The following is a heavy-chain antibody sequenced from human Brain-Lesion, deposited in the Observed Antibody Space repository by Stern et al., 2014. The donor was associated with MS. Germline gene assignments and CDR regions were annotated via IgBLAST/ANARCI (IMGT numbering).Heavy chain of an antibody. CDR3: ARIDRGNYDFWSGYYDYWFDP. CDR2: INQDGSDK. D-gene: IGHD3-3*01. J-gene: IGHJ5*02. CDR1: GFTFSDYW. Sequence: EVQLVESGGDLVQPGGSLRLSCVASGFTFSDYWLTWVRQAPGKGLQWVANINQDGSDKNYGDSVKGRFTISRDNAKNSLYLQMNSLRVDDTAVYYCARIDRGNYDFWSGYYDYWFDPWGQGTLVTVSS. V-gene: IGHV3-7*01.